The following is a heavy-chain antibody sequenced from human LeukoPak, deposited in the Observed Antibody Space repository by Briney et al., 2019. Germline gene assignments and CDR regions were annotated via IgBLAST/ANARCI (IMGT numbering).Heavy chain of an antibody. CDR2: IYYSGST. J-gene: IGHJ4*02. CDR3: PRGYSGYEIDY. CDR1: GGSFSSGGYY. V-gene: IGHV4-31*03. D-gene: IGHD5-12*01. Sequence: PSETLSLTCTVSGGSFSSGGYYWSWIRQHPGKGLEWIGYIYYSGSTYYNPSLNSRVTISVDTSKNQFSLKLSSVTAADTAVYYCPRGYSGYEIDYWGQGTLVTVSS.